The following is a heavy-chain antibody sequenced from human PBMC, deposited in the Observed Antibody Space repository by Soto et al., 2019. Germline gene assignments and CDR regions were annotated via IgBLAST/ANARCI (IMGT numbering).Heavy chain of an antibody. J-gene: IGHJ4*02. D-gene: IGHD4-4*01. V-gene: IGHV3-48*02. CDR3: AGPWGPYSNYHLDY. CDR1: GFTFSSYS. CDR2: ISSSSTI. Sequence: GGSLRLSCAASGFTFSSYSMNWVRQAPGKGLEWVSYISSSSTIYHADSVKGRFTISRDNAKNSLYLQMNSLRDEDTAVYYCAGPWGPYSNYHLDYWGQVTPVTAPQ.